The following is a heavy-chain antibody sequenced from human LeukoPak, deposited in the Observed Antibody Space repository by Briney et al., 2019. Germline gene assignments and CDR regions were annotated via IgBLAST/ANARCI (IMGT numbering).Heavy chain of an antibody. CDR3: AKHPAYYYYYMDV. J-gene: IGHJ6*03. Sequence: GGSLRLSCAASGFTFSSYAMTWVRQAPGKGLEWVSAISGSGGSTHYADSVKGRFTISRDNSKNTLYLQMNSLRAEDTAIYYCAKHPAYYYYYMDVWGKGTTVTVSS. CDR2: ISGSGGST. CDR1: GFTFSSYA. V-gene: IGHV3-23*01.